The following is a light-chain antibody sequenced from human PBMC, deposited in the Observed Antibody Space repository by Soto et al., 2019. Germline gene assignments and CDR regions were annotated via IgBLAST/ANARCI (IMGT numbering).Light chain of an antibody. CDR1: QSISSSY. CDR2: GAS. Sequence: NVLTQSPGTLSLSPGERATLSCRASQSISSSYLDWYQQKPGQAPRLLIFGASSRATGIADRFSGSGSGTDFTLTISRLEPEDFEVYYCQQFATSPYTFGQGTKREIK. CDR3: QQFATSPYT. J-gene: IGKJ2*01. V-gene: IGKV3-20*01.